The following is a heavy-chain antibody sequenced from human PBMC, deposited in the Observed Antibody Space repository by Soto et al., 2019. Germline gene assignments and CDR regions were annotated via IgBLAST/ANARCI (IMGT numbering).Heavy chain of an antibody. Sequence: ASVKVSCKASGYTFTGYNINWVRQATGQGLEWMGWMNPNGGNTGYAQKFQGRVTMTRNTSISTAYMELSSLKSEDTAVYYCARGTPINYYFGSGSYANYWGQGTLVTVSS. V-gene: IGHV1-8*01. CDR3: ARGTPINYYFGSGSYANY. CDR1: GYTFTGYN. D-gene: IGHD3-10*01. CDR2: MNPNGGNT. J-gene: IGHJ4*02.